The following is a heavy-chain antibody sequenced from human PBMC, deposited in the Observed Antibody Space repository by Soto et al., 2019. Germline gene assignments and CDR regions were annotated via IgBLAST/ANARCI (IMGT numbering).Heavy chain of an antibody. CDR3: ARVLGSAVYYGMDV. V-gene: IGHV4-31*03. J-gene: IGHJ6*02. Sequence: SETLSLTCTVSGLSISSGGYYWTWIRQHPGKGLEWIGCIYYSGTTYYSPSLKSRVTISVDTSKNQFSLGLSSVTAADTAVYYCARVLGSAVYYGMDVWGQGTTVTVSS. CDR1: GLSISSGGYY. D-gene: IGHD3-10*01. CDR2: IYYSGTT.